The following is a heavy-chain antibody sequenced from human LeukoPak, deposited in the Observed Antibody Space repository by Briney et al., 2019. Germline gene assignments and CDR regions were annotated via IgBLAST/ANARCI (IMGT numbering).Heavy chain of an antibody. CDR1: GGSFSGYY. J-gene: IGHJ4*02. CDR2: INHSGST. Sequence: SETLSLTCAVYGGSFSGYYWSWIRQPPGKGLEWIGEINHSGSTNYNPSLKSRVTISVDTSKNQFSLKLSSVTAADTAVYYCARGDVDTMVAHEGFDYWGQGPLVTVSS. D-gene: IGHD2-8*01. V-gene: IGHV4-34*01. CDR3: ARGDVDTMVAHEGFDY.